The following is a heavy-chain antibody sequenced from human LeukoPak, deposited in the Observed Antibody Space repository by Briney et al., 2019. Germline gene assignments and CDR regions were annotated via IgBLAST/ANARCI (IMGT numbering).Heavy chain of an antibody. CDR1: GYTFTNYG. CDR2: ISAYNGDTNYAQRNT. D-gene: IGHD3-3*01. J-gene: IGHJ4*02. CDR3: AREFGVVITPIEY. V-gene: IGHV1-18*01. Sequence: ASVKVSCKAAGYTFTNYGISWVRQAPGQGLEWMGWISAYNGDTNYAQRNTNYAQKLQGRLSMTTDTSTSTAYMELRSLRSDDTAMYYCAREFGVVITPIEYWGQGTLVTVSS.